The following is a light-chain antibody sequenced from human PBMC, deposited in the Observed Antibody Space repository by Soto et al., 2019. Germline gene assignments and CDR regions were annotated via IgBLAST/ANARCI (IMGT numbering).Light chain of an antibody. Sequence: DFQMTQSPSSLSASVGDRVNITCRASQSITRYINWYQQKPGKAPNLLIYATSNLQTGVPLRFSGSGFGTDFTLTINNLQPEDFATYYCQQSYSVPRTFGGGTKVEI. CDR1: QSITRY. CDR3: QQSYSVPRT. CDR2: ATS. V-gene: IGKV1-39*01. J-gene: IGKJ4*01.